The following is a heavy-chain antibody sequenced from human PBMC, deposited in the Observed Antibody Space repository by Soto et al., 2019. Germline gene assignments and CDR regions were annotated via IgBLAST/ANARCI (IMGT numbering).Heavy chain of an antibody. D-gene: IGHD1-26*01. CDR2: INTGNGNT. Sequence: ASVKVSCKASGYPFTRYTLYWVRRAPGQRLEWMGWINTGNGNTKYSQNFQGRVTITRDTSASTAYMELSSLTSEDTVVFYCARARSGSPTEYFEYWGQGTLVTVSS. J-gene: IGHJ1*01. CDR3: ARARSGSPTEYFEY. V-gene: IGHV1-3*04. CDR1: GYPFTRYT.